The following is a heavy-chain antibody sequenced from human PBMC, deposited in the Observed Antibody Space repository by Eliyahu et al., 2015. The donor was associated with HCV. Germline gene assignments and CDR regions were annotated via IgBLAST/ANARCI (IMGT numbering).Heavy chain of an antibody. Sequence: QVQLQESGPGLVKPSETLSLTXTXSGGSITXYYXSXIRQPXGKGLEWIGYIXYSGSTNYNPSLKSRVTISVDTSKNQFSLSLTSVTAADTAMYYCASGGGGIAVTGTGGWFDPWGQGTLVTVSS. V-gene: IGHV4-59*01. D-gene: IGHD6-19*01. CDR3: ASGGGGIAVTGTGGWFDP. CDR1: GGSITXYY. J-gene: IGHJ5*02. CDR2: IXYSGST.